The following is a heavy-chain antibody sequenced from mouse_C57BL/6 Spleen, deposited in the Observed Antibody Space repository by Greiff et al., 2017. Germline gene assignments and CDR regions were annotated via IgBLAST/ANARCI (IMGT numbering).Heavy chain of an antibody. Sequence: QVQLQQSGAELVRPGTSVKVSCKASGYAFTNYLIEWVKQRPGQGLEWIGVINPGSGGTNYNEKFKGKATLTADKSSSTAYMQLSSLTSEDSAVXFCASEPAAAFDYWGHGTSVTVSS. V-gene: IGHV1-54*01. D-gene: IGHD6-1*01. CDR2: INPGSGGT. J-gene: IGHJ2*02. CDR1: GYAFTNYL. CDR3: ASEPAAAFDY.